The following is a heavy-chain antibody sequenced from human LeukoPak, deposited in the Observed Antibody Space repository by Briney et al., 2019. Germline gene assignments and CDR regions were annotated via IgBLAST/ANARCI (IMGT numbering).Heavy chain of an antibody. J-gene: IGHJ4*02. D-gene: IGHD2-8*01. CDR1: GGSISSSSYY. V-gene: IGHV4-39*01. CDR2: IYYSGST. CDR3: SGARMGVFDY. Sequence: SETLSLTCTVSGGSISSSSYYWGWIRQPPGKGLEWIRSIYYSGSTYYNPSLKSRVTISVDTSKNQFSLKLSSVTAADTAVYYCSGARMGVFDYWGQGTLVTVSS.